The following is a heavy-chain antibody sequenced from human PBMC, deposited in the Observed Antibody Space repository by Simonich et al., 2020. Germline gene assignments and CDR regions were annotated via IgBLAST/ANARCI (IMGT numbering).Heavy chain of an antibody. CDR1: GYTFTGYY. J-gene: IGHJ3*02. CDR2: INPNSGGT. D-gene: IGHD6-6*01. V-gene: IGHV1-2*02. Sequence: QVQLVQSGAEVKKPGASVKVSCKASGYTFTGYYMHWVRQAPGQGLEGMGWINPNSGGTNEAQKFQGRVTMTRDTSISTAYRELSRLRSDDTAVYYCARARLYSSSHAFDIWGQGTMVTVSS. CDR3: ARARLYSSSHAFDI.